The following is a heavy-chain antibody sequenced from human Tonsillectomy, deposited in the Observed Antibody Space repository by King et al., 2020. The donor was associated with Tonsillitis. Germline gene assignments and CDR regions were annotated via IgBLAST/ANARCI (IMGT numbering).Heavy chain of an antibody. CDR1: GFIFGDYA. D-gene: IGHD2-21*02. CDR3: AKGFGGDYPYSFLHY. Sequence: VQLVESGGALVQPGRSLRLSCVASGFIFGDYAMHWVRQAPGKGLEWVSSISWNSGSVAYADSVEGRFTISRDNAKNSLFLQMNSLRAEDTALYYCAKGFGGDYPYSFLHYWGQGTLVTVSS. J-gene: IGHJ4*02. CDR2: ISWNSGSV. V-gene: IGHV3-9*01.